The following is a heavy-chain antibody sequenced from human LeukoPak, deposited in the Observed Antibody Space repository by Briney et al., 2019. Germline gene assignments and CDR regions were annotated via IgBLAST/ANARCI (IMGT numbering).Heavy chain of an antibody. V-gene: IGHV3-7*01. CDR1: GFTFSSYW. D-gene: IGHD2-21*02. CDR2: IKQDGSEK. CDR3: ARGVTAIWFSGLYYFDY. Sequence: GGSLRLSCAASGFTFSSYWMSWVRQAPGKGLEWVANIKQDGSEKYYVDSVKGRFTISRDNAKNSLYLQMNSLRAEDTAVYYCARGVTAIWFSGLYYFDYWGQGTLVTVSS. J-gene: IGHJ4*02.